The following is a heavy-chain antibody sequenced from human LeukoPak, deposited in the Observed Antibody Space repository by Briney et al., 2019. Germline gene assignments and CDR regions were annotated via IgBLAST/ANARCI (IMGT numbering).Heavy chain of an antibody. V-gene: IGHV4-39*07. CDR3: AKGPLAAPEGGYFDY. CDR1: GVTIGNDYYY. Sequence: PSETLSLTCTVSGVTIGNDYYYWGWIRQPPGKGLEWIGSIYYSGSTYYNPSLKSRVTISVDTSKNQFSLKVRSVTAADTAVYYCAKGPLAAPEGGYFDYWGQGTLVTVSS. CDR2: IYYSGST. J-gene: IGHJ4*02. D-gene: IGHD2-15*01.